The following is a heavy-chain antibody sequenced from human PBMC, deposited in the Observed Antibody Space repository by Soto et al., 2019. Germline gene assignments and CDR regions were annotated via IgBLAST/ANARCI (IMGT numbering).Heavy chain of an antibody. CDR3: ARVSYSGSPYCFDT. Sequence: PSETLSLTCTVSGDSISSNTNYWSWIRQPPGEGLEWIGFISYSGTTSYSPSLKSRVAISLDTSKNQFSLNLSSVTAADTVLYYCARVSYSGSPYCFDTWAQGTLVTVSS. V-gene: IGHV4-31*03. J-gene: IGHJ4*02. CDR2: ISYSGTT. CDR1: GDSISSNTNY. D-gene: IGHD1-26*01.